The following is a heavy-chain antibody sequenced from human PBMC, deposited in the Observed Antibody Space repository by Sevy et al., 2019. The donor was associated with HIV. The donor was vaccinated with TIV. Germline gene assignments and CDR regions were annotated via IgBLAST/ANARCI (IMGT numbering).Heavy chain of an antibody. Sequence: ASVKVSCKASGYTFTSYGISWMRQAPGQGLEWMGWISAYNGNTNYAQKLQGRVTMTTDTSTSTAYMELRSLRSDDTAVYYCARDLDCTNGVCQGYFDYWGQGTLVTVSS. D-gene: IGHD2-8*01. CDR1: GYTFTSYG. CDR2: ISAYNGNT. J-gene: IGHJ4*02. V-gene: IGHV1-18*01. CDR3: ARDLDCTNGVCQGYFDY.